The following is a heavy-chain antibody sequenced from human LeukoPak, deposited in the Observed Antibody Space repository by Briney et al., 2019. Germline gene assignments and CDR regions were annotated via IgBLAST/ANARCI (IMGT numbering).Heavy chain of an antibody. CDR1: GFTFSSYA. V-gene: IGHV3-64D*06. D-gene: IGHD2-15*01. J-gene: IGHJ4*02. Sequence: GGSLRLSCSASGFTFSSYAMHWVRQAPGKGLEYVSAISSNGGSTYYADSVEGRFTISRDNSKNTLYLQMSSLRAEDTAVYYCVKDRRRDCSGGSCLRSGFDYWGQGTLVTVSS. CDR2: ISSNGGST. CDR3: VKDRRRDCSGGSCLRSGFDY.